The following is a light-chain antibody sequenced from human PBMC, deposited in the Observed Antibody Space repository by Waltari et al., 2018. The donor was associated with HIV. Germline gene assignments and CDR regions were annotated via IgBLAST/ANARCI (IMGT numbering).Light chain of an antibody. Sequence: DIVMTEPPDSLAVSLGMRATSNCKSSQSVLYSSNNKNYLAWYQQKPGQPPKLLIYWASTRESGVPDRFSGSGSGTDFTLTISSLQAEDVAVYYCQQYYSTPYTFGQGTKLEIK. CDR1: QSVLYSSNNKNY. CDR3: QQYYSTPYT. V-gene: IGKV4-1*01. CDR2: WAS. J-gene: IGKJ2*01.